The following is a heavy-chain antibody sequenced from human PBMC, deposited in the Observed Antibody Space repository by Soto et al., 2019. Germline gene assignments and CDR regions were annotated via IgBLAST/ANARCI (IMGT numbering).Heavy chain of an antibody. J-gene: IGHJ4*02. V-gene: IGHV3-7*05. CDR2: IKQDGSEK. CDR3: ARGGQLRLLYFDY. CDR1: GFTFSSNW. Sequence: GGSLRLSCAASGFTFSSNWMNWVRQAPGKGLEWVANIKQDGSEKYYVDSVKGRFTISRYNAKNSLYLQMNSLRAEDTAVYYCARGGQLRLLYFDYWGQGALVTVSS. D-gene: IGHD1-1*01.